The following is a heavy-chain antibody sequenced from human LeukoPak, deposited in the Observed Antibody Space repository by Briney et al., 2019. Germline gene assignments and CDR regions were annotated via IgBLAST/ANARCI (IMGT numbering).Heavy chain of an antibody. J-gene: IGHJ4*02. CDR3: ARFTYYDILTGYYTLPRW. Sequence: SETLSLTCTVSGGSISSYYWSWIRQPPGKGLEWIGYIYYSGSTNYNPSLKSRVTISVDTSKNQFSLKLSSVTAADTAVYYCARFTYYDILTGYYTLPRWWGQGTLVTVSS. CDR1: GGSISSYY. CDR2: IYYSGST. D-gene: IGHD3-9*01. V-gene: IGHV4-59*01.